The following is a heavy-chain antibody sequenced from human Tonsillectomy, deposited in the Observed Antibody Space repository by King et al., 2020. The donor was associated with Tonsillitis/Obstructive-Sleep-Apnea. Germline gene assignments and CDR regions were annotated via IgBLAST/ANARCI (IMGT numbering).Heavy chain of an antibody. V-gene: IGHV3-48*02. J-gene: IGHJ4*02. D-gene: IGHD3-3*01. Sequence: VQLVESGGGLVQPGGSLRLSCAASGFTFSSYSMNWVRQAPGKGLEWVSYISSSSSTIYYADSVKGRFTISRDNAKNSLYLQMKSLRDEDTAVYYCARELKRDFWSGAFDYWGQGTLVTVSS. CDR1: GFTFSSYS. CDR3: ARELKRDFWSGAFDY. CDR2: ISSSSSTI.